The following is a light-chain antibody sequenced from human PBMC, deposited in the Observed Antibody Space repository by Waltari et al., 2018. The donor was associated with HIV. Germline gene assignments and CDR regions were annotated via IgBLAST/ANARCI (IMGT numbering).Light chain of an antibody. CDR2: NST. CDR3: AAWDDGLHGWI. CDR1: NSNIGRNP. Sequence: QSVLTQPPSASGTPGQRVTIACSGSNSNIGRNPVNWYQQLPGTAPKLLIYNSTQRPSGVPDRFSGSKSGISASLAISGLQSEDEAGYYCAAWDDGLHGWIFGGGTKLTVL. J-gene: IGLJ2*01. V-gene: IGLV1-44*01.